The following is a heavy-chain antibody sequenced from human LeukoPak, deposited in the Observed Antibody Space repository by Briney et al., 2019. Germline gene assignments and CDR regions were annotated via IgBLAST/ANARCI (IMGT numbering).Heavy chain of an antibody. CDR2: ISSDGSST. D-gene: IGHD3-3*01. Sequence: GGSLRLSCAASGFIFSSYWMHWVRQAPGKGLVWVSRISSDGSSTTYTGSVKGRFTVSRDNAKNTLYLQMNSLRAEDTAVYYCGRVRGGYYTDYWGQGTLVTVSS. J-gene: IGHJ4*02. V-gene: IGHV3-74*03. CDR1: GFIFSSYW. CDR3: GRVRGGYYTDY.